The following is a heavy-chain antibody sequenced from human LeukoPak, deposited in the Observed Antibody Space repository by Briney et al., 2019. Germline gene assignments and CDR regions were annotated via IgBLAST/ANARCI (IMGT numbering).Heavy chain of an antibody. V-gene: IGHV3-21*01. D-gene: IGHD6-19*01. CDR2: ISSSSSYI. Sequence: GGSLRLSCAASGFTFSSYSMNWVRQAPGKGLVWVSCISSSSSYIYYADSVKGRFTISRDNAKNSLYLQMNSLRAEDTAVYYCARVDYSSGWYGFDYWRQGTLVTVSS. CDR3: ARVDYSSGWYGFDY. J-gene: IGHJ4*02. CDR1: GFTFSSYS.